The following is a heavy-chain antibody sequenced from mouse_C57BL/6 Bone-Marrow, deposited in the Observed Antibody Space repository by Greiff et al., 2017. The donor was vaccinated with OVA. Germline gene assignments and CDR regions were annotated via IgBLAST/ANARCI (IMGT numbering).Heavy chain of an antibody. CDR3: ARRGYFDV. Sequence: KQSCKASGYTFTSYWMQWVKQRPGQGLEWIGEIDPSDSYTNYNQKFKGKATLTVDTSSSTAYMQLSSLTSEDSAVYYCARRGYFDVWGTGTTVTVSS. CDR1: GYTFTSYW. V-gene: IGHV1-50*01. CDR2: IDPSDSYT. J-gene: IGHJ1*03.